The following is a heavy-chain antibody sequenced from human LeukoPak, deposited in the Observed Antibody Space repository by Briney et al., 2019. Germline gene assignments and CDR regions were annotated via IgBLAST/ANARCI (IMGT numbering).Heavy chain of an antibody. Sequence: SETLSLTCTVPGGSISTYYWSWIRQPPGKGLEWIGYIYYTGSTDYNASLKSRVTITVDTSKNQFSLKPSSVTAADTAVYYCARGTRSTIFEGWFDPWGQGNLVTVSS. CDR2: IYYTGST. CDR3: ARGTRSTIFEGWFDP. J-gene: IGHJ5*02. CDR1: GGSISTYY. D-gene: IGHD3-3*01. V-gene: IGHV4-59*08.